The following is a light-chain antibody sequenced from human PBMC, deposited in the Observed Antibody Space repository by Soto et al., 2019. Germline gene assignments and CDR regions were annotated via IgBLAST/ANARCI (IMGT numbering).Light chain of an antibody. CDR1: QSISDR. Sequence: DIRLTQSPSTLSASVGDRVTITCRASQSISDRLAWYQQKSGKAPRLLIYRASSLENGVPSRFSGSGSGTECPFTISSLQADDFATSFWQQYDVYSAISVGQGTQL. J-gene: IGKJ2*03. V-gene: IGKV1-5*03. CDR3: QQYDVYSAIS. CDR2: RAS.